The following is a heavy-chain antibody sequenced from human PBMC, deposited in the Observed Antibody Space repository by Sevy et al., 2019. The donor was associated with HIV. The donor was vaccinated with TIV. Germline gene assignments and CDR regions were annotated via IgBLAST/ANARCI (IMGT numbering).Heavy chain of an antibody. J-gene: IGHJ4*02. CDR1: GFTFSTYS. CDR2: ISSSSNYI. CDR3: AGDDIVAGDYFDY. V-gene: IGHV3-21*01. D-gene: IGHD6-25*01. Sequence: GGSLRLSCVASGFTFSTYSMNWVRQAPGKGLEWVSSISSSSNYIYYADSVRGRFTISRDNAKNSLYLNMNSLGAEDTAVYYCAGDDIVAGDYFDYWGQGTLVTVSS.